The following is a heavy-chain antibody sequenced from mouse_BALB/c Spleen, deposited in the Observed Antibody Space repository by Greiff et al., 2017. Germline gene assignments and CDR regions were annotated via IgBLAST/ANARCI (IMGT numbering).Heavy chain of an antibody. V-gene: IGHV14-3*02. J-gene: IGHJ2*01. D-gene: IGHD2-4*01. Sequence: VQLKESGAELVKPGASVKLSCTASGFNIKDTYMHWVKQRPEQGLEWIGRIDPANGNTKYDPKFQGKATITADTSSNTAYLQLSSLTSEDTAVYYCARRGDYDEVYWGQGTTLTVSS. CDR3: ARRGDYDEVY. CDR2: IDPANGNT. CDR1: GFNIKDTY.